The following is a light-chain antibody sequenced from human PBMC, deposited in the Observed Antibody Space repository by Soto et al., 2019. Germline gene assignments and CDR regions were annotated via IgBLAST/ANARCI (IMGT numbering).Light chain of an antibody. Sequence: SYELTQAPSMSVAPGQTARITCGGNNIGSKSVHWYQQRPGQAPVVVIYDDTDRPPGIPERFSGSNSGNTATLTISGVEAGDEADCYCQVRETNTDHLVFGGGTKLTVL. CDR3: QVRETNTDHLV. CDR1: NIGSKS. V-gene: IGLV3-21*02. J-gene: IGLJ3*02. CDR2: DDT.